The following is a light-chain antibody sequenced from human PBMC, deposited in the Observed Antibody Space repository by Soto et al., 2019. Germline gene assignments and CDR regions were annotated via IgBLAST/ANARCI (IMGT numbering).Light chain of an antibody. V-gene: IGKV3-20*01. CDR3: QQYGSALQT. CDR2: GAS. J-gene: IGKJ1*01. Sequence: EIVLTQSPGTLSLSPGERATLSCRASQSVRSNFFAWYQQRPGQAPRLLIYGASSRATDIPDRFSGSGSGTDFTLIISRLEPEDCAVYYCQQYGSALQTFGQGTKVDIK. CDR1: QSVRSNF.